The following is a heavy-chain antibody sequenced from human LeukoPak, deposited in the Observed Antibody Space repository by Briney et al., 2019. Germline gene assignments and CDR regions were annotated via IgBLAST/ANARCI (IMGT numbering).Heavy chain of an antibody. CDR2: INHSGST. V-gene: IGHV4-34*01. CDR1: GGSFSGYY. J-gene: IGHJ4*02. D-gene: IGHD3-9*01. Sequence: PSETLSLTCAVYGGSFSGYYWSWIRQPPGKGLEWIGEINHSGSTNYNPSLKSRVTISVDTSKNQFSLKLSSVTAADTAVYYCARVRTYYDILTGYYFDYWGQGTLVTVSS. CDR3: ARVRTYYDILTGYYFDY.